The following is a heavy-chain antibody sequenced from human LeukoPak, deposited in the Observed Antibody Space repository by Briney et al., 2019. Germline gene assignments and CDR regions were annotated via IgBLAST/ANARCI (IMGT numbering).Heavy chain of an antibody. Sequence: GGPLTLSCAASGFTFSSYGMHWVRQAPGKGLEWVAVIWYGGSNKFYADSVKGRFTISRDNSKNTLYLQMNSLRAEDTAVYYCARETTTLDYWGQGTLVTVS. V-gene: IGHV3-33*01. CDR3: ARETTTLDY. D-gene: IGHD1-26*01. CDR2: IWYGGSNK. CDR1: GFTFSSYG. J-gene: IGHJ4*02.